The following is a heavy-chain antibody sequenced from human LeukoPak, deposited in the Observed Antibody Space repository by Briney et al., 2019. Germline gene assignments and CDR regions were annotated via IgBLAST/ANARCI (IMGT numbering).Heavy chain of an antibody. CDR1: GGSISSYY. D-gene: IGHD1-26*01. CDR3: ARDSRWERHDAFDI. Sequence: SETLSLTCTVSGGSISSYYWSWIRQPAGKGLEWIGRIYTSGSTNYNPSLKSRVTMSVDTSKNQFSLKLSSVTAADTAVYYCARDSRWERHDAFDIWGQGTMVTVSS. CDR2: IYTSGST. V-gene: IGHV4-4*07. J-gene: IGHJ3*02.